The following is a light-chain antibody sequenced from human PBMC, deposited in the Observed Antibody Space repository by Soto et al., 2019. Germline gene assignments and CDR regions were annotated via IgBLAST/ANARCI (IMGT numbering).Light chain of an antibody. CDR3: QAWDSITYVV. V-gene: IGLV3-1*01. Sequence: SYELTQPPSVSVSPGQTATITCSGDNLGSKYVCWYQQRPGQSPVLVMYQDKYRPSGIPDRFSGANSGSTATLTITGTQAMDEADYYCQAWDSITYVVFGGGTKLTVL. J-gene: IGLJ2*01. CDR2: QDK. CDR1: NLGSKY.